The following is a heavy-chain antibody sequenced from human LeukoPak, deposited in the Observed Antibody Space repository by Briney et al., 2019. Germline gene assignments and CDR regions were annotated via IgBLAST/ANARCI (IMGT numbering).Heavy chain of an antibody. D-gene: IGHD3-10*01. CDR3: AKADGSGSYYKKGNYAFDI. CDR2: ISGSGGST. J-gene: IGHJ3*02. CDR1: GFTFSSYA. Sequence: GGSLRLSCAASGFTFSSYAMSWVRQAPGKGLEWVSAISGSGGSTYYADSVKGRFTISRDNSKNTLYLQMNSLRAEDTAVYYCAKADGSGSYYKKGNYAFDIWGQGTMVTVSS. V-gene: IGHV3-23*01.